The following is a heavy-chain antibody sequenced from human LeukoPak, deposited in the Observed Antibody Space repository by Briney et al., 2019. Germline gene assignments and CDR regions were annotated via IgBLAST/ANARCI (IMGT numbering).Heavy chain of an antibody. CDR2: ITLYSDTT. CDR3: ARGFGYDFADY. D-gene: IGHD2-2*01. J-gene: IGHJ4*02. CDR1: GGSISSGDYY. V-gene: IGHV4-30-4*01. Sequence: PSQTLSLTCSVSGGSISSGDYYWTWIRQPPGGGLEWMGFITLYSDTTSYNPSLKSRLMISIDTSKNQFSLTLTSVTAADTAVYFCARGFGYDFADYWGQGILVTVSS.